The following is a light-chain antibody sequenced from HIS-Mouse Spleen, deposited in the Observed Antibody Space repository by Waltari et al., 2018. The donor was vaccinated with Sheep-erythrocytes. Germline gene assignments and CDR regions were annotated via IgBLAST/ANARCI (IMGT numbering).Light chain of an antibody. CDR3: CSYAGSYNHV. Sequence: QSALTQPRSVSGSPGQSVPIPCTGPSSDFAGSNYVSWYPQHPGKAPQLMIYDVSKRPSGVPGRFPGSKSGNTASLTISGLQAEDEADYYCCSYAGSYNHVFATGTKVTVL. CDR2: DVS. V-gene: IGLV2-11*01. J-gene: IGLJ1*01. CDR1: SSDFAGSNY.